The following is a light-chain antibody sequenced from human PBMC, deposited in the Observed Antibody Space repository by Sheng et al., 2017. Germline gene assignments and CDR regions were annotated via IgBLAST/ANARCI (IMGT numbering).Light chain of an antibody. CDR2: LVS. CDR1: QSLLQTNGNXY. Sequence: DIVMTQSPLSLPVTPGEPASISCRSSQSLLQTNGNXYLDWYLQKPGQSPQLLIYLVSKRASGVPDRFSGSGSGRDFTLKISRVEAEDVGVYYCMQALQSPFTFGPGTKVDI. CDR3: MQALQSPFT. V-gene: IGKV2-28*01. J-gene: IGKJ3*01.